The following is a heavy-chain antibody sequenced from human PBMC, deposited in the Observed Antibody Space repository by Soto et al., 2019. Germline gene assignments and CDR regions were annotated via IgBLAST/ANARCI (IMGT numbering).Heavy chain of an antibody. Sequence: EVQLVESGGGLVKPGGSLTLYCAASGFTFSTYSMNWVRQAPGKGLEWVSSISSSSGYIDYADSVKGRFTISRDNAKNSLSLQMDSLRADDSAVYYWARDYYYYDTPTQVTDYWGQGTLVTVSS. CDR2: ISSSSGYI. J-gene: IGHJ4*02. CDR1: GFTFSTYS. V-gene: IGHV3-21*01. CDR3: ARDYYYYDTPTQVTDY. D-gene: IGHD3-22*01.